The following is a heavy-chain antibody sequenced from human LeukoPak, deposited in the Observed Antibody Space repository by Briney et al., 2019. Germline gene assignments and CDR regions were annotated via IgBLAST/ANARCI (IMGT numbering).Heavy chain of an antibody. V-gene: IGHV1-18*01. J-gene: IGHJ5*02. Sequence: ASVKVSCKASGYTFTSYGISWVRQAPGQGLEWMGWISAYNGNTNYAQKLQGRVTMTTDTSTSTAYMELRSLRSGDTAVYYCARVPAAMPNNWFDPWGQGTLVTVSS. CDR1: GYTFTSYG. D-gene: IGHD2-2*01. CDR2: ISAYNGNT. CDR3: ARVPAAMPNNWFDP.